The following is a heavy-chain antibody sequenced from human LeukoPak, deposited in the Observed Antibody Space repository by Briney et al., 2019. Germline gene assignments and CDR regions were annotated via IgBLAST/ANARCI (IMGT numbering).Heavy chain of an antibody. J-gene: IGHJ3*02. CDR2: INSDGSST. CDR3: ARRRRKLRYFDWLPDHDAFDI. D-gene: IGHD3-9*01. Sequence: GGSLRLSCAASGFTFSSYWMHWVRQAPGKGLVWVSRINSDGSSTSYADSVKGRFTISGDNAKNTLYLQMNSLRAEDTAVYYCARRRRKLRYFDWLPDHDAFDIWGQGTMVTVSS. V-gene: IGHV3-74*01. CDR1: GFTFSSYW.